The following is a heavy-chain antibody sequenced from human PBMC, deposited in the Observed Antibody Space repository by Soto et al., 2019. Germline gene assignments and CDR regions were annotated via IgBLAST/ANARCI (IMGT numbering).Heavy chain of an antibody. V-gene: IGHV3-30*03. J-gene: IGHJ4*02. Sequence: QVQLVESGGGVVQPGRSLRLSCAASGFTFSSYGMHWVRQAPGKGLEWVAVISYDGSNKYYADSVKGRFTISRDNSKNTLYLQMNSLRAEDTAVYYCATGNKQLVRLPFDYWGQGTLVTVSS. CDR1: GFTFSSYG. D-gene: IGHD6-6*01. CDR3: ATGNKQLVRLPFDY. CDR2: ISYDGSNK.